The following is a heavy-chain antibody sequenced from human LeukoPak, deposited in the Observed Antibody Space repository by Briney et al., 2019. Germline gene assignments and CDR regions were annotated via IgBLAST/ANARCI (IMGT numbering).Heavy chain of an antibody. Sequence: ASVKVSCKASGYTFTGYYMHWVRQAPGQGLEWMGWINPNSGGTNYAQKFQGWVTMTRDTSISTAYMELSRLRSDDTAVHYCARGRDYGDPTFDYWGQGTLVTVSS. D-gene: IGHD4-17*01. V-gene: IGHV1-2*04. J-gene: IGHJ4*02. CDR3: ARGRDYGDPTFDY. CDR1: GYTFTGYY. CDR2: INPNSGGT.